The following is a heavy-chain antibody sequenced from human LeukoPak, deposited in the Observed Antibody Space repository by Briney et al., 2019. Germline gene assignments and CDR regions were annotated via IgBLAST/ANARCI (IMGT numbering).Heavy chain of an antibody. J-gene: IGHJ4*02. CDR1: GYTFTDYY. Sequence: GASVKVSCKASGYTFTDYYIYWVRQAPGQGLEWMGWINPNSGGTKFAQKFQGRVTMTRDTSISTANMELSRLRSDDTAVYYCASFDSGSYSPKADYWGQGTLVTVSS. D-gene: IGHD1-26*01. CDR2: INPNSGGT. V-gene: IGHV1-2*02. CDR3: ASFDSGSYSPKADY.